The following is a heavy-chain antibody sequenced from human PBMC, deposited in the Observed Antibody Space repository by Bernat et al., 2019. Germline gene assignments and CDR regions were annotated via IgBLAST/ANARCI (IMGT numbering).Heavy chain of an antibody. V-gene: IGHV1-69*01. Sequence: QVQLVQSGAEVKKPGSSVKVSCKASGGTFSSYAISWVRQAPGQGLEWMGGIIPIFGTANYAQKFQGRVTITADESTSTAYMELRSLRSEDTAVYYCAGIYVWGSYRYRHWFDPWGQGTLVTVSS. CDR3: AGIYVWGSYRYRHWFDP. D-gene: IGHD3-16*02. J-gene: IGHJ5*02. CDR1: GGTFSSYA. CDR2: IIPIFGTA.